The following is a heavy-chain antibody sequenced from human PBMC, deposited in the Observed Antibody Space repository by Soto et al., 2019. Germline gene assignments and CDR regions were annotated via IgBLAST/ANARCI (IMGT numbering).Heavy chain of an antibody. J-gene: IGHJ4*02. V-gene: IGHV4-39*01. CDR1: GGSVTDSSYY. CDR2: VYYRGRS. D-gene: IGHD4-4*01. CDR3: VSQRTTVITQDYFDY. Sequence: SSVTQSLTCTVSGGSVTDSSYYWGRHRQSPGKGLEWIGSVYYRGRSYSKSSVKSRVTISVDTSKNQFSLNLNSVTASDTAVYFCVSQRTTVITQDYFDYWGPGVLVTV.